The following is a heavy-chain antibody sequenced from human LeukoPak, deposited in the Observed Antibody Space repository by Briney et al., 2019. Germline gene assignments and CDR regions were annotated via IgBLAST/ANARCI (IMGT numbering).Heavy chain of an antibody. CDR1: GGSISSGSYY. CDR2: IYTSGST. J-gene: IGHJ5*02. CDR3: ARDPGIAAAGTIWFDP. Sequence: SQTLSLTCTVSGGSISSGSYYLSWIRQPAGKGLEWIGRIYTSGSTNYNPSLKSRVTISVDTSKNQFSLKLSSVTAADTAVYYCARDPGIAAAGTIWFDPWGQGTLVTVSS. D-gene: IGHD6-13*01. V-gene: IGHV4-61*02.